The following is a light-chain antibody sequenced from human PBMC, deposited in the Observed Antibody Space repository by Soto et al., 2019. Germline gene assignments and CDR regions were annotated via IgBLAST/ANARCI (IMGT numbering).Light chain of an antibody. CDR2: AAS. J-gene: IGKJ4*01. V-gene: IGKV1-5*01. CDR1: QTISSW. CDR3: QQYNSSPLT. Sequence: DIQMTQSPSTLSGSLGERVTITCRASQTISSWLAWYQQKPGKAPKLLIYAASTLQSGVPSRFSGSGSGTDFTLTISSLQPEDFESYYCQQYNSSPLTFGRGTKVDI.